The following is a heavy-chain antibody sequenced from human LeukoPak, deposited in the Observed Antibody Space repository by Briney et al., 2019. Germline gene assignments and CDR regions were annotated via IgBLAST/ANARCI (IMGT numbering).Heavy chain of an antibody. J-gene: IGHJ4*02. V-gene: IGHV3-74*01. D-gene: IGHD2-2*01. CDR1: GDYW. CDR3: VSFYETY. CDR2: INSDGSWT. Sequence: GGSLRLSCAASGDYWMHWVRQAPGKGLVWVSHINSDGSWTGYADSVKGRFTISKDNAKNMVYLHMNSLRVDDTAVYYCVSFYETYWGRGTLVTVSS.